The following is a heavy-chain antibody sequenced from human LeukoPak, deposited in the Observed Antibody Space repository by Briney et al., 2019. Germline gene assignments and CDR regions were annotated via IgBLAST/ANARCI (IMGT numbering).Heavy chain of an antibody. D-gene: IGHD6-19*01. J-gene: IGHJ4*02. Sequence: SETLSLTCAVYGGSFSGYYWSWIRQPPGKGLEWIGEINHSGSTNYNPSLKSRVTISVDTSKNQFSLKLSSVTAADTAVYYCARRDSSGWYPRDWGQGTLVTVSS. CDR1: GGSFSGYY. CDR2: INHSGST. V-gene: IGHV4-34*01. CDR3: ARRDSSGWYPRD.